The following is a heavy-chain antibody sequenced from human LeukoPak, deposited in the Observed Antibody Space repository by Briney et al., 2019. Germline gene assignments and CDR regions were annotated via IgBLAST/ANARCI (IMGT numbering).Heavy chain of an antibody. D-gene: IGHD3-16*01. Sequence: ASVTVSCKECGYTFNNYYIHWVRQAPGQGLEWMGIINPARGSTTYAQKFQGSRLTLTRDTSTSTVYMELSSLRSEDTAVYYCARRRGVHVSHTYHYFDYWSQGSLVTVSS. J-gene: IGHJ4*02. CDR2: INPARGST. CDR1: GYTFNNYY. CDR3: ARRRGVHVSHTYHYFDY. V-gene: IGHV1-46*02.